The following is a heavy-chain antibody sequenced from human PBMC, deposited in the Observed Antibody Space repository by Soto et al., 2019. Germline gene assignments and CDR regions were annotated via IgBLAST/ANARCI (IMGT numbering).Heavy chain of an antibody. CDR2: IYSDGTT. D-gene: IGHD6-6*01. J-gene: IGHJ4*02. Sequence: GGSLRLSCAASGFTVSSNYMNWVRQAPGKGLEWLSIIYSDGTTSYADSVKGRFTISRDNFKNTLYLQMNNLRAEDTAVYYCAILSNWSQGTLVTVSS. V-gene: IGHV3-53*01. CDR1: GFTVSSNY. CDR3: AILSN.